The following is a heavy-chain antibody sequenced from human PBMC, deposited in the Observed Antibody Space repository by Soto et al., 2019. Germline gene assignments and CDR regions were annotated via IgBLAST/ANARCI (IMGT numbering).Heavy chain of an antibody. J-gene: IGHJ6*02. CDR2: IYSDNNT. V-gene: IGHV3-53*01. CDR1: VLTESSAC. CDR3: ARHYSAMGV. Sequence: SLKISCEACVLTESSACMTWVRRAPGKGLEWISIIYSDNNTDYADSVKGRFSISRDTPKNILYLQMNSLRAEDTAEYYCARHYSAMGVWGQGTTVTVSS.